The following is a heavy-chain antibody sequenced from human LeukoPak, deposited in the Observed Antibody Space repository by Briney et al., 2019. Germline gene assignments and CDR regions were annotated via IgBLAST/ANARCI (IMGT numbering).Heavy chain of an antibody. CDR1: GFTFSTYA. V-gene: IGHV3-23*01. CDR2: ISGSGGST. J-gene: IGHJ4*02. CDR3: ASGSPFDY. Sequence: GGSLRLSCAASGFTFSTYAMSWVRQAPGKGLEWVSAISGSGGSTYYADSVKGRFPISRDNAKNSLYLQMNSLRAEDTAVYYCASGSPFDYWGQGTLVTVSS. D-gene: IGHD1-26*01.